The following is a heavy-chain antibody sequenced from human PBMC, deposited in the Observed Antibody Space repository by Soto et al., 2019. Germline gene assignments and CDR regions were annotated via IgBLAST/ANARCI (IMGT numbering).Heavy chain of an antibody. CDR2: MNPNSGNT. CDR3: ARGLGAIAEAGKGYYYYGMDV. D-gene: IGHD6-19*01. CDR1: GYSFTSYD. V-gene: IGHV1-8*01. J-gene: IGHJ6*01. Sequence: GASVKLSCKASGYSFTSYDIYWARQATGQGLEWMRWMNPNSGNTGYAQKFQGRVTMTRNTSISTAYMELSSLRSEDTAVYYCARGLGAIAEAGKGYYYYGMDVRGQGSSDTVSS.